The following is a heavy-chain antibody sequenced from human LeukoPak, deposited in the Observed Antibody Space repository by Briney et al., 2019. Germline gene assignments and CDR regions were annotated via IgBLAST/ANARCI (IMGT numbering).Heavy chain of an antibody. CDR1: GFTFSRYW. Sequence: PGGSLRLSCAVSGFTFSRYWMSWVRQAPGKGLEWVANINQDGSEKYYVDSVKGRFTISRDNAKSSLYLHMNSARDEDTAVYYCARGDSPCDYWGQGTLVTVSS. J-gene: IGHJ4*02. D-gene: IGHD3-22*01. CDR3: ARGDSPCDY. V-gene: IGHV3-7*05. CDR2: INQDGSEK.